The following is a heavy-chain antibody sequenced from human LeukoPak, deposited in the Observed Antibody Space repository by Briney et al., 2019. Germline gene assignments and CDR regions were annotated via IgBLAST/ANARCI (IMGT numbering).Heavy chain of an antibody. V-gene: IGHV3-21*01. CDR3: ARRVATARDAFDL. CDR2: ISSFSNYI. CDR1: GFTFSSYS. Sequence: PGGSLRLSCAACGFTFSSYSMNWVRQAPGKGLEGVSSISSFSNYIYYADAVKGRFTISRDNAKNSLFLHMNSLRAEDTAVYYCARRVATARDAFDLWGQGTMVSVSS. D-gene: IGHD5-12*01. J-gene: IGHJ3*01.